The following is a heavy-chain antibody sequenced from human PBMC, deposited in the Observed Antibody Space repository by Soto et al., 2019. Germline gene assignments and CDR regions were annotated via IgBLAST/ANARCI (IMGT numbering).Heavy chain of an antibody. CDR1: GGTFSSYT. CDR2: IIPILGIA. Sequence: ASVKVSCKASGGTFSSYTISWVRQAPGQGLEWMGRIIPILGIANYAQKFQGRVTITADKSTSTAYMELSSLRSEDTAVYYCARGLGFLGYCSGGSCPTAGLFNPWAQGTLVTVSS. J-gene: IGHJ5*02. V-gene: IGHV1-69*02. CDR3: ARGLGFLGYCSGGSCPTAGLFNP. D-gene: IGHD2-15*01.